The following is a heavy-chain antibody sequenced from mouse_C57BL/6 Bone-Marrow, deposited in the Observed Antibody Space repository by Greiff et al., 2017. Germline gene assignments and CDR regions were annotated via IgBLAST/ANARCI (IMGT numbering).Heavy chain of an antibody. J-gene: IGHJ2*01. V-gene: IGHV1-61*01. Sequence: VKLQQPGAELVRPGSSVKLSCKASGYTFTSYWMDWVKQRPGQGLEWIGNIYPSDSETHYNQKFKDKATLTVDKSSSTAYMQLSSLTSEDSAVYYCARGGIIPDYWGQGTTLTVAS. CDR1: GYTFTSYW. CDR3: ARGGIIPDY. CDR2: IYPSDSET.